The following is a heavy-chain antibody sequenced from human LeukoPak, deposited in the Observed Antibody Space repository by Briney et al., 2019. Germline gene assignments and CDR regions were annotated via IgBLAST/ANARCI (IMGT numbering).Heavy chain of an antibody. CDR2: ISGSGGST. V-gene: IGHV3-23*01. D-gene: IGHD5-18*01. J-gene: IGHJ4*02. Sequence: GGSLRLSCAASGFTFSSYAISWVRQAAREGLEWVSAISGSGGSTYYADSVKGRFTISRDNSKNTLYLQMNSLRAEDTAVYYCAKDLVDTEDYWGQGTLVTVSS. CDR1: GFTFSSYA. CDR3: AKDLVDTEDY.